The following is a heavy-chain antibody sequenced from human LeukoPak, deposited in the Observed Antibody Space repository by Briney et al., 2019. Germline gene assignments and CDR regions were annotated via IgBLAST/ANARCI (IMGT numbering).Heavy chain of an antibody. CDR2: INPNSGGT. CDR3: ARDSGELLPFDY. V-gene: IGHV1-2*02. Sequence: ASVKVSCKASGYTFTGYYMHWVRQAPGQGLEWMGWINPNSGGTNYAQKFQGRVTMTRDTSISTAYMELSGLRSDDTAVYYCARDSGELLPFDYWGQGTLVTVSS. CDR1: GYTFTGYY. D-gene: IGHD1-26*01. J-gene: IGHJ4*02.